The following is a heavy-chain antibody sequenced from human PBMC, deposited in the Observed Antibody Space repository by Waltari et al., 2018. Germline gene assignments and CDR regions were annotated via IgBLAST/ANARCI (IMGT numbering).Heavy chain of an antibody. V-gene: IGHV3-7*01. CDR3: ARDGEYCSGDKCYSYWYFDL. Sequence: EVQLVESGGGLVQHGGSLSLSCAVSGFDFSSYGMSWFRQVPVKGLEWVANIKQDGSEIYYVDSVKCRFTISRDNAKNSLYLQMNSLRAEDTAMYYCARDGEYCSGDKCYSYWYFDLWGRGTLVTVSS. D-gene: IGHD2-15*01. CDR1: GFDFSSYG. J-gene: IGHJ2*01. CDR2: IKQDGSEI.